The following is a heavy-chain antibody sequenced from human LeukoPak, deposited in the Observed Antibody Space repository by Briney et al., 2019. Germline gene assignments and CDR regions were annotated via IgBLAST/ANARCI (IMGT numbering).Heavy chain of an antibody. CDR1: GFTFSSYA. D-gene: IGHD6-13*01. CDR2: ISGSGGST. J-gene: IGHJ4*02. CDR3: ARDRGIAAAGTPYYFDY. Sequence: GGSLRLSCAASGFTFSSYAMSWVRQAPGKGLEWVSAISGSGGSTYYADSVKGRFTISRDNSKNTLYLQMNSLRAEDTAVYYCARDRGIAAAGTPYYFDYWGQGTLVTVSS. V-gene: IGHV3-23*01.